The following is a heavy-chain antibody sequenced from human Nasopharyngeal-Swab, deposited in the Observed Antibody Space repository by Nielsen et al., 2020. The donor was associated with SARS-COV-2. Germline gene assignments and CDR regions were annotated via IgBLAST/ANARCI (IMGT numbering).Heavy chain of an antibody. Sequence: VRQAPGKGLEWVSAISACGGSTYYADSVKGRFTISRDYSKTTLYLQMNSLRAEDTAVYYCAKALTPYVWGSYRYMDYWGQGTLVTVSS. CDR2: ISACGGST. V-gene: IGHV3-23*01. J-gene: IGHJ4*02. CDR3: AKALTPYVWGSYRYMDY. D-gene: IGHD3-16*02.